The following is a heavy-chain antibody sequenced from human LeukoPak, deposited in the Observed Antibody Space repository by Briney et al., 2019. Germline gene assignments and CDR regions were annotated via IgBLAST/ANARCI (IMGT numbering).Heavy chain of an antibody. CDR3: ARVVWSGSYGGAYYYYYMDV. CDR2: IYHSGST. V-gene: IGHV4-38-2*02. Sequence: SETLSLTCTVSGYSISSGYYWGWIRQPPGKGLEWIGSIYHSGSTYYNPSLKSRVTISVDTSKNQFSLKLSSVTAADTAVYYCARVVWSGSYGGAYYYYYMDVWGKGTTVTVSS. J-gene: IGHJ6*03. D-gene: IGHD1-26*01. CDR1: GYSISSGYY.